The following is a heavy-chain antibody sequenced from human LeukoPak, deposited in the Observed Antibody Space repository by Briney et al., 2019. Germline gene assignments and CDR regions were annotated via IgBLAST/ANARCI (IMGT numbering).Heavy chain of an antibody. CDR3: ASGEYCSSTSCYPLFDY. Sequence: PGESLKISCKGSGYLFTTNWIGWVRQMPGKGPEWMGIIYPSDSDTRYSPSFQGQVTISADKSISTAYLQWSSLKASDTAMYYCASGEYCSSTSCYPLFDYWGQGTLVTVSS. CDR1: GYLFTTNW. V-gene: IGHV5-51*01. CDR2: IYPSDSDT. D-gene: IGHD2-2*01. J-gene: IGHJ4*02.